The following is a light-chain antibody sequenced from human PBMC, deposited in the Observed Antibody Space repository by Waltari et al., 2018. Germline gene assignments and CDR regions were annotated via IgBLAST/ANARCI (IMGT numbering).Light chain of an antibody. CDR1: GGINVAGYH. Sequence: PMLTQPASLSASPGASASLTCTFSGGINVAGYHIHWYQQKPGSPPRYLLRYKSDSDKGQGSGVPSRCSGSKDASANTGILRISGLQSEDEADYYCAIGHSSGGLFGGGTRLTVL. CDR2: YKSDSDK. CDR3: AIGHSSGGL. J-gene: IGLJ2*01. V-gene: IGLV5-45*01.